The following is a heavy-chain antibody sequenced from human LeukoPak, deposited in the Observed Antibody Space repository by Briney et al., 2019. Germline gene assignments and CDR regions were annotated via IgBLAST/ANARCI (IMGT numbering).Heavy chain of an antibody. V-gene: IGHV1-2*02. CDR3: ARLPYCGGDCYPNWFDP. CDR1: RHTFPVYY. Sequence: ASVKVSCNASRHTFPVYYMHCVRQPPGQALECMGWINPNSGGTNYAQKFQRSVTMTRDTSISTAYLQWRSLKASETAMYYCARLPYCGGDCYPNWFDPWGQGTLVTVSS. D-gene: IGHD2-21*02. J-gene: IGHJ5*02. CDR2: INPNSGGT.